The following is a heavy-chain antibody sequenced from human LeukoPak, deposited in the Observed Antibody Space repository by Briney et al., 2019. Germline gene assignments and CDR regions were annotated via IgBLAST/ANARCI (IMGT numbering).Heavy chain of an antibody. J-gene: IGHJ4*02. CDR2: IKQDGSEK. Sequence: GGSLRLSCVASGFIFRSYWMDWVRQAPGKGLEWVANIKQDGSEKNYVDSVKGRFIISRDNAKNSLYLQMNTLRADDTAVYYCARDGFGTGSNWGQGTLVTVSS. CDR3: ARDGFGTGSN. V-gene: IGHV3-7*03. CDR1: GFIFRSYW. D-gene: IGHD3-16*01.